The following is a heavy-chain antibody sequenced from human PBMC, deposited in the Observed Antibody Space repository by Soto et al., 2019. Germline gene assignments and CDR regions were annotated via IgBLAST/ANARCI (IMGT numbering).Heavy chain of an antibody. D-gene: IGHD3-22*01. CDR1: GYTFTGYY. V-gene: IGHV1-2*04. CDR2: INPNSGGT. CDR3: ARDQRGFYDSSGYWSNWFDP. Sequence: GASVKVSCKASGYTFTGYYMHWVRQAPGQGLEWMGWINPNSGGTNYAQKFQGWVTMTRDTSISTAYMELSRLRSDDTAVYYCARDQRGFYDSSGYWSNWFDPWGQGTLVTVSS. J-gene: IGHJ5*02.